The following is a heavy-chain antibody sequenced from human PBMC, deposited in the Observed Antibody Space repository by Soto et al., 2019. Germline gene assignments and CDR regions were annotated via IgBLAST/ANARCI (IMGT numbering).Heavy chain of an antibody. D-gene: IGHD1-1*01. J-gene: IGHJ4*02. V-gene: IGHV4-59*01. CDR2: IYYSGST. CDR1: GGSISSYY. CDR3: ARVWDWNYCDY. Sequence: SETLSLTCTVSGGSISSYYWSWIRQPPGKGLEWIGYIYYSGSTNYNPSLKSRVTISVDTSKNQFSLKLSSVTAADTAVYYCARVWDWNYCDYWGQGTLVTVSS.